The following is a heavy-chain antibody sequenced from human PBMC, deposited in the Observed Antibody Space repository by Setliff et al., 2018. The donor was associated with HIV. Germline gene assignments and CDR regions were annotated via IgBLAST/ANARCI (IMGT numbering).Heavy chain of an antibody. D-gene: IGHD4-17*01. CDR1: GFSLTSSGIC. CDR3: ARLGADYGWVGAFDI. Sequence: SGPTLVNPTQTVTLTCTFSGFSLTSSGICVTWIRQPPGKGLEWIGSIYHSGSTYYNPSLKSRVTILVDTSKNQFSLKLSSVTAADTAVYYCARLGADYGWVGAFDIWGQGTMVTV. J-gene: IGHJ3*02. V-gene: IGHV4-38-2*02. CDR2: IYHSGST.